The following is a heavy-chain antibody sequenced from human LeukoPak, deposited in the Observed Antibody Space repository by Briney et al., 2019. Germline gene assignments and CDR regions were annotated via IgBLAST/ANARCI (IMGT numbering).Heavy chain of an antibody. V-gene: IGHV1-69*01. CDR1: GGTFSSYA. D-gene: IGHD2-15*01. Sequence: SVKVSCKASGGTFSSYAISWVRQAPGQGLEWMGGIIPIFGTANYAQKFQGRVTITADESTSTAYMELSSLRAEDTAVYYCARAGCSGGSCYSLYAFDIWGQGTMVTVSS. CDR3: ARAGCSGGSCYSLYAFDI. J-gene: IGHJ3*02. CDR2: IIPIFGTA.